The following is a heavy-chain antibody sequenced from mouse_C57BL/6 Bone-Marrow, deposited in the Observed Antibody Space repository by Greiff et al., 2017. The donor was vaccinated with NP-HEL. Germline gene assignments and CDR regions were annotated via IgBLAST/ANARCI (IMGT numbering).Heavy chain of an antibody. CDR3: VRQDGSSYGAWFAY. CDR1: GFSFNTYA. Sequence: EVMLVESGGGLVQPKGSLKLSCAASGFSFNTYAMNWVRQAPGKGLEWVARIRSKSNNYATYYADSVKDRFTISRDDSESMLYLQMNNLKTEDTAMYYCVRQDGSSYGAWFAYWGQGTLVTVSA. V-gene: IGHV10-1*01. CDR2: IRSKSNNYAT. J-gene: IGHJ3*01. D-gene: IGHD1-1*01.